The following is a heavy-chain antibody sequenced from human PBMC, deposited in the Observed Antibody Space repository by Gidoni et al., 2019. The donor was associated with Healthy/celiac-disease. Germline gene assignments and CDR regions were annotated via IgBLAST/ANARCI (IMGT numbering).Heavy chain of an antibody. V-gene: IGHV1-46*01. CDR2: INPSGGST. D-gene: IGHD2-2*01. CDR1: GYTFTSYY. Sequence: QVQLVQSGAEVKKPGASVKVSCKASGYTFTSYYMHWVRQAPGQGLEWMGIINPSGGSTSYAQKFQGRVTMTRDTSTSTVYMELSSLRSEDTAVYYCARSIVVVPAATVYYYGMDVWGQGTTVTVSS. CDR3: ARSIVVVPAATVYYYGMDV. J-gene: IGHJ6*02.